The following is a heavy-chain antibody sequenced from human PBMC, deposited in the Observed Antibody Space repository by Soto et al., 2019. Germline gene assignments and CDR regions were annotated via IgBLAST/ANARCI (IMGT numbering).Heavy chain of an antibody. Sequence: GGSLRLSCAASGFTFASYAMSWVRQAPGKGLEWVSVISGSASSAYYADSVKGRFTISRDNSKNTLYLQMNSLRAEDTAVYYCAKDRRHYDFWSGYYTDYYYYGMDVWGQGTTVTVSS. CDR2: ISGSASSA. CDR1: GFTFASYA. J-gene: IGHJ6*02. D-gene: IGHD3-3*01. CDR3: AKDRRHYDFWSGYYTDYYYYGMDV. V-gene: IGHV3-23*01.